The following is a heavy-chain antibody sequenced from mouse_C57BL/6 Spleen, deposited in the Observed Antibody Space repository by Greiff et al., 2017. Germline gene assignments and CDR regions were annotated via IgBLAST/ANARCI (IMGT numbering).Heavy chain of an antibody. CDR2: ISYDGSN. J-gene: IGHJ1*03. Sequence: EVQLVESGPGLVKPSPSLSLSCSVTGYSITSGYYWNWIRQFPGNKLEWMGYISYDGSNNYNPALKNRISITRDTYKNQFFLKLNSVTTEDTATYYCARDVWGTGTSVTVSS. V-gene: IGHV3-6*01. CDR1: GYSITSGYY. CDR3: ARDV.